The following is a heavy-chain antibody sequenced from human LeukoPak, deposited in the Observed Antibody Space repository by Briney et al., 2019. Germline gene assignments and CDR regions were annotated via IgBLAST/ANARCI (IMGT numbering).Heavy chain of an antibody. CDR2: IYPGDSET. V-gene: IGHV5-51*01. J-gene: IGHJ4*02. CDR1: GYSFNNYW. CDR3: ARIIYGFYYFEY. D-gene: IGHD2-2*02. Sequence: GESLKISCKGSGYSFNNYWIGWVRQMPGKGLEWMGIIYPGDSETKYSPSFQGQVTISAEKSIRTAYLQWSSLRASDSAIYYCARIIYGFYYFEYWGQGTLVTVSS.